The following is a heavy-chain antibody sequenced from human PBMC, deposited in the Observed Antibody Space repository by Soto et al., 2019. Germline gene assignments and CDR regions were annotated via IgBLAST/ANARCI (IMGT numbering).Heavy chain of an antibody. J-gene: IGHJ4*02. CDR1: GYTFTSYH. CDR2: ISAYNTNT. CDR3: ARDTPPTDY. V-gene: IGHV1-18*01. Sequence: QVQLVQSGAEVKKPGASVKVSCKTSGYTFTSYHISWVRQAPGQGLEWMGWISAYNTNTNYAQKFQGRVTITTDTLTSTAYMELRSLRSDDSVVYYFARDTPPTDYWGQGTLVTVSS.